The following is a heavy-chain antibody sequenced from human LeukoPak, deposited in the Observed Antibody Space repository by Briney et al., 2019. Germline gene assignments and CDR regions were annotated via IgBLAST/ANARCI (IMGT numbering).Heavy chain of an antibody. D-gene: IGHD2-15*01. J-gene: IGHJ4*02. CDR2: IHSDGTT. CDR1: GGSVSSGPFI. Sequence: PSQTLSLTCTVSGGSVSSGPFILSWLRPPPGKVLEWIGRIHSDGTTSYNPSLQSRITMSADTHKNQFSLKLTSVTAADTAVYFCTRGLASDKVDFWGQGTLVTVSP. V-gene: IGHV4-30-4*01. CDR3: TRGLASDKVDF.